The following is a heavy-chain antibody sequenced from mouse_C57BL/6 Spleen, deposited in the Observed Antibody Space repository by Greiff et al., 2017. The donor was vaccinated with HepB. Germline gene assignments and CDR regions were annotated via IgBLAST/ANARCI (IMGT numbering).Heavy chain of an antibody. Sequence: DVHLVESGGGLVKPGGSLKLSCAASGFTFSDYGMHWVRQAPEKGLEWVAYISSGSSTIYYADTVKGRYTISRDNAKNTMFLQMTSLRSEDTAMYYYADSPYDHYRYIDVWGTGTTVTVSS. CDR3: ADSPYDHYRYIDV. D-gene: IGHD2-3*01. CDR1: GFTFSDYG. J-gene: IGHJ1*03. V-gene: IGHV5-17*01. CDR2: ISSGSSTI.